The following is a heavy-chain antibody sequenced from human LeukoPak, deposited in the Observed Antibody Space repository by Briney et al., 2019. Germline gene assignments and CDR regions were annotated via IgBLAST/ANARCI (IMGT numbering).Heavy chain of an antibody. D-gene: IGHD3-10*01. Sequence: GASVKVSCKASGYTLTSYGISWVRQAPGQGLEWMGWISAYNGNTNYAQKLQGRVTMTTDTSTSTAYMELRSLRSDDTAVYYCARDLRIEFGDLYDYYMDVWGKGTTVTISS. CDR2: ISAYNGNT. CDR3: ARDLRIEFGDLYDYYMDV. CDR1: GYTLTSYG. J-gene: IGHJ6*03. V-gene: IGHV1-18*01.